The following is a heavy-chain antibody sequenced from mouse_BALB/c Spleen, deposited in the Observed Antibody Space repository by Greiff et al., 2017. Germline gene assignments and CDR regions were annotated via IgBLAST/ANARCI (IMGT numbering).Heavy chain of an antibody. V-gene: IGHV5-12-2*01. J-gene: IGHJ1*01. CDR2: ISNGGGST. Sequence: EVKLVESGGGLVQPGGSLKLSCAASGFTFSSYTMSWVRQTPEKRLEWVAYISNGGGSTYYPDTVKGRFTIARDNAKNTLYLQMSSLKSEDTAMYDCARGAEGWYFDVWGAGTTVTVSS. CDR1: GFTFSSYT. CDR3: ARGAEGWYFDV.